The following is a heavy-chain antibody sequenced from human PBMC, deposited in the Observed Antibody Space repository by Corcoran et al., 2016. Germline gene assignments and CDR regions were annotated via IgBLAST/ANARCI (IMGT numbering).Heavy chain of an antibody. CDR1: GFTFSSYS. Sequence: EVQLVESGGGLVKPGGSLRLSCAASGFTFSSYSMNWVRQAPGKGLEWVSSISSSSSYIYYADSVKGRFTISRDKAKNSLYLQMNSLRAEDTAVYYCARVGYYYDSSGDAFDIWGQGTMVTVSS. CDR2: ISSSSSYI. CDR3: ARVGYYYDSSGDAFDI. D-gene: IGHD3-22*01. J-gene: IGHJ3*02. V-gene: IGHV3-21*01.